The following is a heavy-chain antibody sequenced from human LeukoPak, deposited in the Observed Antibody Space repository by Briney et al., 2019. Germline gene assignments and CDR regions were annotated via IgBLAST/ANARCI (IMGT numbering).Heavy chain of an antibody. D-gene: IGHD3-3*01. Sequence: PGGSLRLSCAASGFTFSSYGMQWVRQAPGKGLEWVTFIRYDGSNKYYADSVKGRFTISRDNSKNTLYLQMNSLRAEDTAVYYCAKIPYDFWSGYTQFDYRGQGTLVTVSS. J-gene: IGHJ4*02. V-gene: IGHV3-30*02. CDR2: IRYDGSNK. CDR3: AKIPYDFWSGYTQFDY. CDR1: GFTFSSYG.